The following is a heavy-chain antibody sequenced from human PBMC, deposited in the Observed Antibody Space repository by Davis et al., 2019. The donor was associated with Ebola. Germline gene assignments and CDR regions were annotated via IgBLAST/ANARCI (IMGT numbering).Heavy chain of an antibody. CDR2: INHRGST. CDR1: GGSFSGYY. Sequence: MPSETLSLTCAVYGGSFSGYYWSWIRQPPGKGLEWIGEINHRGSTNYNPSLKSRVTIPVDTSKIQFSLKLSSVTAADTAVYYCARVLSGYYYFYMDVWGKGTTVTVSS. D-gene: IGHD6-25*01. J-gene: IGHJ6*03. V-gene: IGHV4-34*01. CDR3: ARVLSGYYYFYMDV.